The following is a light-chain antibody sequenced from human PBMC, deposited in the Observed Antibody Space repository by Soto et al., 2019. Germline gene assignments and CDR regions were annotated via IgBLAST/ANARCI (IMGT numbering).Light chain of an antibody. CDR1: QSIRSW. Sequence: DIQMTQSPSTLSASVGDRVTITCRASQSIRSWLAWYQQKPGKAPELLIYDASSLNRGVPSRFSGSGSGTDFTLTISRLQPEDFAVYYCQQYNNWPPYTFGQGTKVDIK. CDR2: DAS. J-gene: IGKJ2*01. V-gene: IGKV1-5*01. CDR3: QQYNNWPPYT.